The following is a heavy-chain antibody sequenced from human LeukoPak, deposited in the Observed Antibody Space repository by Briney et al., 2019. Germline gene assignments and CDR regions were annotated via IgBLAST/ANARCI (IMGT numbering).Heavy chain of an antibody. J-gene: IGHJ5*02. Sequence: SETLSLTCTVSGGSISSGGYYWSWIRQHPGKGLEWIGHIYYSGSTYYNPSLKSRVTISVDTSKNQFSLKLSSVTAADTAVYYCAREGGYCSGGSCYFGRFDPWGQGTLVTVSS. D-gene: IGHD2-15*01. CDR1: GGSISSGGYY. CDR3: AREGGYCSGGSCYFGRFDP. V-gene: IGHV4-31*03. CDR2: IYYSGST.